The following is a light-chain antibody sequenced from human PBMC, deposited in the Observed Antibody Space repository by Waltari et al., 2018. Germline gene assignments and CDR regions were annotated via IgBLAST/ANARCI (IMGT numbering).Light chain of an antibody. Sequence: SSELTQDPAVSVALGQTVRITCQGDSLSSYYASWYQQKPGQAPVLVIYGKNNRPSGLPDRFSGSSSGNTASLTISGAQAEDEADYYCTSRDSSGNHVVFGGGTKLTVL. V-gene: IGLV3-19*01. CDR2: GKN. CDR1: SLSSYY. J-gene: IGLJ2*01. CDR3: TSRDSSGNHVV.